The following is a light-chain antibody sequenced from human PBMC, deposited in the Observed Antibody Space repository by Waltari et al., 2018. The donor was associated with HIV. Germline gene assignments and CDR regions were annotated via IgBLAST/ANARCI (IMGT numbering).Light chain of an antibody. Sequence: QSALTQPASVSASPGQSIAISCIGTSSDIGLHNYVSWYQQHPGKVPKLLIYDVSTRPSGFSDRFSGSKSGNTASLTISGLQTEDEADYYCFSKRGTNTLVFGSGTKVTVL. CDR1: SSDIGLHNY. CDR2: DVS. CDR3: FSKRGTNTLV. V-gene: IGLV2-14*01. J-gene: IGLJ1*01.